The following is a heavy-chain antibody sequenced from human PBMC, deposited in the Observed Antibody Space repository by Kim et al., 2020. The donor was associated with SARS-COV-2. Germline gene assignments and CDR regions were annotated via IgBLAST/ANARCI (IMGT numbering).Heavy chain of an antibody. J-gene: IGHJ4*02. CDR1: GFSFTNYA. Sequence: GGSLRLSCAASGFSFTNYAMTWVRQAPGKGLEWVSGISGSADNTYYADSVKGRFTISRDNSKNTLYLQMNSLRAEDTAVYYCARDTGGTGNPDWGQGTLVTVSS. CDR3: ARDTGGTGNPD. V-gene: IGHV3-23*01. CDR2: ISGSADNT. D-gene: IGHD7-27*01.